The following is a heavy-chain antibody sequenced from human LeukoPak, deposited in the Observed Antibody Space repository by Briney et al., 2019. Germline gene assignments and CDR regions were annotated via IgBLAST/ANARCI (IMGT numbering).Heavy chain of an antibody. J-gene: IGHJ4*02. Sequence: GESLKISCKGSGYSFTSDWIGWVRQMPGKGLEWMGIIYPGDSDTRYSPSLQGQVSISADKSTSTAYLECSSLKASDSAMYYCARSRYRSGWYGFDFWGQGTLVTVSS. CDR3: ARSRYRSGWYGFDF. CDR2: IYPGDSDT. V-gene: IGHV5-51*01. D-gene: IGHD6-19*01. CDR1: GYSFTSDW.